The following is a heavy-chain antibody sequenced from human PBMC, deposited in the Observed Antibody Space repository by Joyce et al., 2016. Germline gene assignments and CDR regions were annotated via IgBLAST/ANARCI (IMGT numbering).Heavy chain of an antibody. CDR2: IYYSGSS. J-gene: IGHJ1*01. D-gene: IGHD6-19*01. CDR3: ARQSSGWYTHFQH. CDR1: GGSISSSNYY. Sequence: QLQLQESGPGLVKPSETLSLTCIVSGGSISSSNYYWGWIRQPPGKGLEWIGNIYYSGSSYYNPSLKIRVTISVDTSKNQFSLKLISVTAADTAVYYCARQSSGWYTHFQHWGQGTLVTVSS. V-gene: IGHV4-39*01.